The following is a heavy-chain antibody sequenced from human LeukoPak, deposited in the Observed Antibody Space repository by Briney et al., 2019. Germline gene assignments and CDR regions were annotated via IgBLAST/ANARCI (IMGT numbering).Heavy chain of an antibody. CDR3: ASSSGYVFIGWFDP. CDR2: IYYSGST. Sequence: SSETLSLTCTVSVGSISSGGYYWSWIRQHPGKGLEWTGHIYYSGSTYYYPSLKSRVTISVDTSKNQFSLKLSSVTAADTAVYYCASSSGYVFIGWFDPWGQGTLVSVSS. CDR1: VGSISSGGYY. V-gene: IGHV4-31*03. J-gene: IGHJ5*02. D-gene: IGHD5-12*01.